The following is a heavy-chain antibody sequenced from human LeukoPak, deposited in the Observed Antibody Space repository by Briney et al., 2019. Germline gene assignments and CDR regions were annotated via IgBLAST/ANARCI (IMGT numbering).Heavy chain of an antibody. CDR1: GFTVSRTY. V-gene: IGHV3-66*01. D-gene: IGHD3/OR15-3a*01. Sequence: PGGSLRFSCAALGFTVSRTYMRWVRQAPGKGLEWVSVIYEGGDIYYADSVRGRFAISRDNSKNTVYLQMNGLRGEDTAVYYCARDPSGTGTGFDIWGQGTMVTVSS. J-gene: IGHJ3*02. CDR3: ARDPSGTGTGFDI. CDR2: IYEGGDI.